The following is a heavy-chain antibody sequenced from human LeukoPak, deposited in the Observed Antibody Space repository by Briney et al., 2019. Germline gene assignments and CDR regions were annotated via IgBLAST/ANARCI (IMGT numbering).Heavy chain of an antibody. CDR1: GLTFSSYS. Sequence: KPGGSLRLSCAASGLTFSSYSMNWVRQAPGKGLEWVSSISSSSSYIYYADSVKGRFTISRDNAKNSLYLQMNSLRAEDTAVYYCARDSITGTTIPFDYWGQGTLVTVSS. J-gene: IGHJ4*02. V-gene: IGHV3-21*01. CDR3: ARDSITGTTIPFDY. D-gene: IGHD1-7*01. CDR2: ISSSSSYI.